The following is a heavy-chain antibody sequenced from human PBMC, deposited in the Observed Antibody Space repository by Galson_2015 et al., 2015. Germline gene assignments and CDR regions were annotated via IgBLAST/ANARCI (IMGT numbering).Heavy chain of an antibody. V-gene: IGHV4-31*03. CDR2: ISYRGSP. J-gene: IGHJ3*02. Sequence: LSLTCTVSGDSISRSGYYWSWLRQHPGEGLEWIGYISYRGSPYYNPSLKSRVIISLDTSKNQFSLKLTSVTVADTAVYYCARDVVVTADGYSDAFDIWGQGTMVPVSS. CDR3: ARDVVVTADGYSDAFDI. CDR1: GDSISRSGYY. D-gene: IGHD2-21*02.